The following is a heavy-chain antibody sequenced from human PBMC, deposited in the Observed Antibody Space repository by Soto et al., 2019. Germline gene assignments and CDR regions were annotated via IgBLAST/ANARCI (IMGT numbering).Heavy chain of an antibody. Sequence: GASVKVSCKASGYTFTSYGISWVRQAPGQGLEWMGWISAYNGNTNYAQKLQGRVTMTTDTSTSTAYMELRSLRSDDTAVYYCARDHRYYYGSGSVQRGEIWGQGTMVTVS. J-gene: IGHJ3*02. CDR1: GYTFTSYG. V-gene: IGHV1-18*01. CDR3: ARDHRYYYGSGSVQRGEI. CDR2: ISAYNGNT. D-gene: IGHD3-10*01.